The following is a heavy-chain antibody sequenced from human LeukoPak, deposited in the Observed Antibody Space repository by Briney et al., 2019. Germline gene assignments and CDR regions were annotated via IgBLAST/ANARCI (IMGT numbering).Heavy chain of an antibody. D-gene: IGHD6-19*01. CDR3: VKRLAVTGGNDS. J-gene: IGHJ4*02. V-gene: IGHV3-64D*06. CDR2: ISDNGGHT. Sequence: GGSLRLSCSASGFSFSSYPMHWVRQAPGKGLEYVSAISDNGGHTYYADSVKGRFTISRDNSKNTLYLQMNSLRAEDTAMYYCVKRLAVTGGNDSWGQGTQVTVSS. CDR1: GFSFSSYP.